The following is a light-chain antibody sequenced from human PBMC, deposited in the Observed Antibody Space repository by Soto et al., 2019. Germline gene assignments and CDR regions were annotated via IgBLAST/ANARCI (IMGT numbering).Light chain of an antibody. J-gene: IGKJ4*01. CDR2: GAS. CDR3: QQHSNYPRT. V-gene: IGKV4-1*01. Sequence: VRIPPPVSLAVTLGARSTINCKYSQAALYSPNNSSYLNWYQQKPGRPPKLLINGASVRESGIPDRFSGSGSGTEFTLTISSLQPDDFAIYYCQQHSNYPRTFGRGTKVDIK. CDR1: QAALYSPNNSSY.